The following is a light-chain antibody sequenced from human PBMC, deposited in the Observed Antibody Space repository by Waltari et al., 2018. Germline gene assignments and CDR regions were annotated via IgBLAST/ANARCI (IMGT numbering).Light chain of an antibody. CDR2: DVN. J-gene: IGLJ2*01. Sequence: SALTQPDSVSGSPGQSITISCSGISSDSGGYEYVSWYQQHPGKAPKVIIYDVNNRPSGVSNRFSGSKSGSSASLTISGLQAEDEADYYCSSFTSSTTRIFGGGTKVTVL. V-gene: IGLV2-14*03. CDR1: SSDSGGYEY. CDR3: SSFTSSTTRI.